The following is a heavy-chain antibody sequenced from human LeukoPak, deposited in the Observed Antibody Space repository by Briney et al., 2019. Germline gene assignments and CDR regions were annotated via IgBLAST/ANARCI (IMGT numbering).Heavy chain of an antibody. Sequence: GGSLRLSCAASGFTFDDYGMSWVRQAPGKGLEWVSGINWNAGSTGYADSVTGRFTISRDHAKNSLYLQMNSLRAEDTAFYYCTRGTQVWSGTYNGEGDAFDIWGQGTMVTVSS. D-gene: IGHD1-26*01. CDR1: GFTFDDYG. CDR2: INWNAGST. V-gene: IGHV3-20*04. J-gene: IGHJ3*02. CDR3: TRGTQVWSGTYNGEGDAFDI.